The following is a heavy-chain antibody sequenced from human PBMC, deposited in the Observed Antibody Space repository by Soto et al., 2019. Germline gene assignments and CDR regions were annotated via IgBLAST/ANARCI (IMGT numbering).Heavy chain of an antibody. CDR1: GDSIRNNH. CDR3: ARFLDPGTTSAAVDY. V-gene: IGHV4-34*01. Sequence: SETLALTCTVSGDSIRNNHLSWIRQPPGKGLEWIVEINHSGITNYNPSLKSRVTISVDTSRNQFSLKMSSMTAADTAVYYCARFLDPGTTSAAVDYWGQGTLVTVSS. D-gene: IGHD1-7*01. J-gene: IGHJ4*02. CDR2: INHSGIT.